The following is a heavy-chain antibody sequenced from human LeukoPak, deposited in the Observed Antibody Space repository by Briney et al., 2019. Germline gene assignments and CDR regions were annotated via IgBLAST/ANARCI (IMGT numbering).Heavy chain of an antibody. D-gene: IGHD3-3*01. Sequence: GGSLRLSCAASGFTFSSYWMHWVRHAPGKGLVWVSRINSDGSSTSYADSVKGRFTISRDNAKNTLYLQMNSLGAEDTAVYYCANRITIFGVNVWGQGTTVTVSS. CDR3: ANRITIFGVNV. V-gene: IGHV3-74*01. J-gene: IGHJ6*02. CDR2: INSDGSST. CDR1: GFTFSSYW.